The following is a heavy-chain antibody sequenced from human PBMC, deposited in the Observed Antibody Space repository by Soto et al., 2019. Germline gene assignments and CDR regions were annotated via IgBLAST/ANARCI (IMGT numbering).Heavy chain of an antibody. CDR1: GYTFTGYY. D-gene: IGHD3-10*01. CDR3: ARRDPSLLWFGEQGDAFDI. J-gene: IGHJ3*02. CDR2: INPNSGGT. V-gene: IGHV1-2*02. Sequence: QVQLVQSGAEVKKPGASVKVSCKASGYTFTGYYMHWVRQAPGQGLEWMGWINPNSGGTNYAQKFQGRVTMTRDTSISTAYMELSRLRSDDTAVYYCARRDPSLLWFGEQGDAFDIWGQGTMVTVSS.